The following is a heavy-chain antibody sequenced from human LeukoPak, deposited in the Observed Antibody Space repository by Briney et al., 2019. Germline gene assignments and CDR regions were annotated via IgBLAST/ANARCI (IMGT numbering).Heavy chain of an antibody. CDR2: IFNSGST. D-gene: IGHD2-2*01. V-gene: IGHV4-34*12. CDR1: GGSFSGYY. Sequence: PSETLSLTCAVYGGSFSGYYWSWIRQPPGKGLEWIGYIFNSGSTYYNPSLKSRVTISEDTSKNQFSLNLTSVTAADTAVYYCARDRGRVRGYYYAMDVWGQGTTVTVSS. CDR3: ARDRGRVRGYYYAMDV. J-gene: IGHJ6*02.